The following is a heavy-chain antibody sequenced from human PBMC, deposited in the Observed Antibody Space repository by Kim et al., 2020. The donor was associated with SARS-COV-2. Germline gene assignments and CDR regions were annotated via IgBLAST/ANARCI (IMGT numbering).Heavy chain of an antibody. V-gene: IGHV1-8*01. D-gene: IGHD6-13*01. CDR2: MNPNSGNT. CDR3: AREVVSSSWTYYYYYYGMDV. Sequence: ASVKVSCKASGYTFTSYDINWVRQATGQGLEWMGWMNPNSGNTGYAQKFQGRVTMTRNTSISTAYMELSSLRSEDTAVYYCAREVVSSSWTYYYYYYGMDVWGQGTTVTVSS. CDR1: GYTFTSYD. J-gene: IGHJ6*02.